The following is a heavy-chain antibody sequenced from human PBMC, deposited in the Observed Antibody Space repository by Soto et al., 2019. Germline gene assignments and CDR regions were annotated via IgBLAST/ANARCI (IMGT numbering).Heavy chain of an antibody. CDR3: ARDRSTGSVYYYGMDV. J-gene: IGHJ6*02. D-gene: IGHD1-1*01. Sequence: GASVKVSCKASGGTFSSYAISWVRQAPGQGLEWMGGIIPIFGTANYAQKFQGRVTITADESTSTAYMELSSLRSEDTAVYYCARDRSTGSVYYYGMDVWGQGTKVTVSS. CDR1: GGTFSSYA. V-gene: IGHV1-69*13. CDR2: IIPIFGTA.